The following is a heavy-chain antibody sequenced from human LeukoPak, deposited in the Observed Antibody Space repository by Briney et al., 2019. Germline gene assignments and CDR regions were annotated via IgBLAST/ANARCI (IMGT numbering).Heavy chain of an antibody. D-gene: IGHD6-6*01. CDR2: INPNSGGT. CDR1: GYTFTGYY. CDR3: AREYSSSSGRRAFDI. J-gene: IGHJ3*02. Sequence: GASVKVSCKASGYTFTGYYMHWVRQAPGQGLEWMGWINPNSGGTNYAQKFQGRVTMTRDTSISTAYMELSRLRSDDTAVYYCAREYSSSSGRRAFDIWGQGTMVTVSS. V-gene: IGHV1-2*02.